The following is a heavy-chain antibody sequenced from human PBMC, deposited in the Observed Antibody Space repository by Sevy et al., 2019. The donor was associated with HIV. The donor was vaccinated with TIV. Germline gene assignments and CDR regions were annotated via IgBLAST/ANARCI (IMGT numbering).Heavy chain of an antibody. Sequence: SETLSLTCTVSGGSISSDSSFWNWIRQPAGKGLEWIGRIHASGSTIYNPSLKSRVTMSVDKSKSQFSLRLTSVTAADSAVYFCARERGSNILTLGLDFWGQGSLVTVSS. CDR1: GGSISSDSSF. J-gene: IGHJ4*02. D-gene: IGHD3-9*01. V-gene: IGHV4-61*02. CDR3: ARERGSNILTLGLDF. CDR2: IHASGST.